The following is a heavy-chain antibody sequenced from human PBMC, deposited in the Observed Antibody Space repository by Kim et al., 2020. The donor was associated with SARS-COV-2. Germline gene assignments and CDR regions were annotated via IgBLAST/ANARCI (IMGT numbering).Heavy chain of an antibody. CDR3: ARTIAGRPEAFDI. V-gene: IGHV4-39*01. J-gene: IGHJ3*02. D-gene: IGHD6-6*01. Sequence: CSRPRKSGFNVSVDTSKNQFSLMMSSVTAADTAVYYCARTIAGRPEAFDIWGQGTMVTVSS.